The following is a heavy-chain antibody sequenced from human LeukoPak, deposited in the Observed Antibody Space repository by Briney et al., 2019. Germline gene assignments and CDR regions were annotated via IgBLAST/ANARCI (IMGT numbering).Heavy chain of an antibody. Sequence: PGGSLRLSCIASGFTFSSYEMDWVRRAPGKGLEGVSYIGSSGGSRYYADSVKGRFTTSRDNAKNSLYLQMNSLSAEDTAVYYCAREDGDAFDIWGQGTMVTVSS. V-gene: IGHV3-48*03. D-gene: IGHD5-24*01. CDR3: AREDGDAFDI. CDR2: IGSSGGSR. CDR1: GFTFSSYE. J-gene: IGHJ3*02.